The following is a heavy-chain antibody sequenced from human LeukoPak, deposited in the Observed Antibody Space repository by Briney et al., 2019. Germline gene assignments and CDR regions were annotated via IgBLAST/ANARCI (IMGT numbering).Heavy chain of an antibody. CDR2: IKQDGSEK. V-gene: IGHV3-7*03. D-gene: IGHD3-16*01. CDR1: GFTFSSYA. Sequence: PGGSLRLSCAASGFTFSSYAMSWVRQAPGKGLEWVANIKQDGSEKYYVDSVKGRFTISRDNAKNSLYLQMNSLRAEDTAVYYCARIGEFDYWGQGTLVTVSS. CDR3: ARIGEFDY. J-gene: IGHJ4*02.